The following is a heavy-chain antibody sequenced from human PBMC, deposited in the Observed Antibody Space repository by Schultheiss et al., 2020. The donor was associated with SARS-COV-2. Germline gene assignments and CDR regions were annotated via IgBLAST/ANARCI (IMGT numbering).Heavy chain of an antibody. V-gene: IGHV3-30*18. D-gene: IGHD6-6*01. CDR3: AKVGSIAARPDWDYFDY. J-gene: IGHJ4*02. Sequence: GESLKISCAASGFTFSSYGMHWVRQAPGKGLEWVAVISYDGSNKYYADSVKGRFTISRDNSKNTLYLQMNSLRAEDTAVYYCAKVGSIAARPDWDYFDYWGQGTLVTVSS. CDR2: ISYDGSNK. CDR1: GFTFSSYG.